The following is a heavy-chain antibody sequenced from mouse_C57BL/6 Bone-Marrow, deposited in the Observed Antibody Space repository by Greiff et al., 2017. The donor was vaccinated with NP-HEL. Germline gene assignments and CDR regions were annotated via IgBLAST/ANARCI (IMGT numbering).Heavy chain of an antibody. D-gene: IGHD1-1*01. CDR1: GFTFSNYW. J-gene: IGHJ4*01. CDR3: TGGITTVVATEDAMDY. V-gene: IGHV6-3*01. Sequence: EVQGVESGGGLVQPGGSMKLSCVASGFTFSNYWMNWVRQSPEKGLEWVAQIRLKSDNYATHYAESVKGRFTISRDDSKSSVYLQMNNLRAEDTGIYYCTGGITTVVATEDAMDYWGQGTSVTVSS. CDR2: IRLKSDNYAT.